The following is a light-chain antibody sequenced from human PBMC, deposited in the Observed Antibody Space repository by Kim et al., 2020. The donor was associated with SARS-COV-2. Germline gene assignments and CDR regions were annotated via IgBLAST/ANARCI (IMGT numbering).Light chain of an antibody. CDR2: GAS. Sequence: SPGERATPSCRASQSVSSSYFAWYQQKPGQAPRLLIYGASSSATGIPDRFSGSGSGTDFTLTISRLEPEYFAVYYCQQYGSSPPYTFGQGTKLEI. CDR3: QQYGSSPPYT. CDR1: QSVSSSY. V-gene: IGKV3-20*01. J-gene: IGKJ2*01.